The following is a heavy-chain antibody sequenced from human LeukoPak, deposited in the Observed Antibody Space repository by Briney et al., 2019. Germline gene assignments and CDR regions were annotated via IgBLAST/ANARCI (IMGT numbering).Heavy chain of an antibody. Sequence: PGGSLRLSCAASGLTFSSYAMSWVRQAPGKGLEWVSAISGSGGSTYYADSVKGRFTISRDNSKNTLYLQMNSLRAEDTAVYYCAKGPGFLQRGSAYWGQGTLVTVSS. J-gene: IGHJ4*02. CDR3: AKGPGFLQRGSAY. CDR2: ISGSGGST. D-gene: IGHD3-10*01. V-gene: IGHV3-23*01. CDR1: GLTFSSYA.